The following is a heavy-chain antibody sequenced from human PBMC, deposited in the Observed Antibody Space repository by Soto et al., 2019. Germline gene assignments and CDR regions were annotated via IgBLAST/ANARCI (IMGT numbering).Heavy chain of an antibody. D-gene: IGHD4-17*01. Sequence: SETLSLTCTVSGGSISSYYWSWIRQPPGKGLEWIGYIYYSGSTNYNPSLKSRVTISVDTSKNQFSLKLSSVTAADTAVYYCARRYGASFDPWGRGTLVTVSS. J-gene: IGHJ5*02. CDR2: IYYSGST. V-gene: IGHV4-59*01. CDR3: ARRYGASFDP. CDR1: GGSISSYY.